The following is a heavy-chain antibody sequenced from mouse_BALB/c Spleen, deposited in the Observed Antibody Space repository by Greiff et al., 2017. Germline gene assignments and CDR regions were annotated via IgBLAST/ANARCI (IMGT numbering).Heavy chain of an antibody. CDR2: IDPENGDT. Sequence: VQLKQSGAELVRSGASVKLSCTASGFNIKDYYMHWVKQRPEQGLEWIGWIDPENGDTEYAPKFQGKATMTADTSSNTAYLQLSSLTSEDTAVYYCKRDYYGSSYGAMDYWGQGTSVTVSS. J-gene: IGHJ4*01. CDR3: KRDYYGSSYGAMDY. CDR1: GFNIKDYY. V-gene: IGHV14-4*02. D-gene: IGHD1-1*01.